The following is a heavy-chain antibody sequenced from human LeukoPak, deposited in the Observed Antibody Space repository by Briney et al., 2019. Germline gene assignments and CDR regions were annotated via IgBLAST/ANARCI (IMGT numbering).Heavy chain of an antibody. J-gene: IGHJ3*02. Sequence: SETLSLTCTVSGDFISSSFFWVWLRQTPGNGLQWTGSLYSTGTTYSNPSLAGRVTMSIDSSKNQLSLKLRSVTAADTAVYYCATQWSVTNTRRFAIWGQGSRVTVSS. CDR1: GDFISSSFF. D-gene: IGHD4-17*01. V-gene: IGHV4-38-2*02. CDR3: ATQWSVTNTRRFAI. CDR2: LYSTGTT.